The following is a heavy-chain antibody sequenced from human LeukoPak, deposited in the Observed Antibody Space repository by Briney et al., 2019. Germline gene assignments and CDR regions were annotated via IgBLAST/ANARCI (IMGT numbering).Heavy chain of an antibody. CDR3: ARDVIAARHGNWYFDL. CDR1: GGSFSGYY. J-gene: IGHJ2*01. V-gene: IGHV4-4*07. Sequence: SETLSLTCAVYGGSFSGYYWSWIRQPAGKGLEWIGHIYTSGSTNYNPSLKSRVTISVDTSKNQFSLKLSSVTAADTAVYYCARDVIAARHGNWYFDLWGRGTLVTVSS. D-gene: IGHD6-6*01. CDR2: IYTSGST.